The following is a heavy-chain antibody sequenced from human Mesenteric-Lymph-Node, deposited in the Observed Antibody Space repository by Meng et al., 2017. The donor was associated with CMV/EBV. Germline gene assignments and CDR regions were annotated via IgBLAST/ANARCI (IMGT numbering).Heavy chain of an antibody. D-gene: IGHD7-27*01. CDR2: IHHSGTF. CDR3: ATYFNWGGLGNDY. J-gene: IGHJ4*02. CDR1: GASITSYF. Sequence: CTVSGASITSYFWSWIRQPPGRGLEYIGFIHHSGTFNYNPSLKSRVTISIDTSKNQFSLRLSSVTAADTAVYYCATYFNWGGLGNDYWSQGTLVTVSS. V-gene: IGHV4-59*03.